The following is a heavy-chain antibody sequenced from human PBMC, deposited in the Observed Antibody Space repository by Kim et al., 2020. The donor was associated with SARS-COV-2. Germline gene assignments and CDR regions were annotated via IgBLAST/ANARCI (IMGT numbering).Heavy chain of an antibody. CDR2: INHSGST. Sequence: SETLSLTCAVYGGSFSAYYWNWIRQPTGKGLEWIGEINHSGSTNYNPSLKSRVTISEDTSKNQVSLRLSSVTAADTAVYYCARGETYYYDSTGYRGDYF. CDR1: GGSFSAYY. D-gene: IGHD3-22*01. J-gene: IGHJ4*01. CDR3: ARGETYYYDSTGYRGDYF. V-gene: IGHV4-34*01.